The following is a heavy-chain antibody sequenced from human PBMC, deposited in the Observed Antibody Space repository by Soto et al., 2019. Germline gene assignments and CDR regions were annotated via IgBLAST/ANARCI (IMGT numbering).Heavy chain of an antibody. J-gene: IGHJ4*02. CDR2: ISYDGSNK. CDR1: GFTFRSYG. Sequence: QAQLVESGGGEVQPGRSLRLSCAASGFTFRSYGMHWVRQAPGKGLEWVAVISYDGSNKYYSDSVKGRFTISRDNSKNTLNLKRNSLRVEDPAMYYCAKDGRSGRLTRSAHWGQGPLVTVSS. V-gene: IGHV3-30*18. D-gene: IGHD1-26*01. CDR3: AKDGRSGRLTRSAH.